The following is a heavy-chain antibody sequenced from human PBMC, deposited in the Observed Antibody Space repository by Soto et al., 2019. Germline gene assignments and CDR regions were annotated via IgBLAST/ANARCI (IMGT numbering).Heavy chain of an antibody. J-gene: IGHJ6*02. V-gene: IGHV1-69*13. Sequence: SVKVSCKASGGTFSSYAISWVRQAPGQGLEWMGGIIPIFGTANYAQKFQGRVTITADESTSTAYMELSSLRSEDTAVYYCARPITRDYYYYGMDVWGQGTTVTVSS. CDR1: GGTFSSYA. CDR2: IIPIFGTA. CDR3: ARPITRDYYYYGMDV. D-gene: IGHD1-20*01.